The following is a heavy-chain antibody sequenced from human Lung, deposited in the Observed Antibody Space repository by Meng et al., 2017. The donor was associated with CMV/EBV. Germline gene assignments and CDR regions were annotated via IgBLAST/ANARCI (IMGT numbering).Heavy chain of an antibody. CDR2: ISGGSNYI. Sequence: GGSLRLXXVAPGFTFSSFSMTWVRQAPGKGLEWVSSISGGSNYIYSADSVKGRFAISRDNAKNSLYLQMNSLRAENTAVYYCAGNSFSGSGSYYNYWGQGXLVTVSS. J-gene: IGHJ4*02. CDR1: GFTFSSFS. V-gene: IGHV3-21*01. CDR3: AGNSFSGSGSYYNY. D-gene: IGHD3-10*01.